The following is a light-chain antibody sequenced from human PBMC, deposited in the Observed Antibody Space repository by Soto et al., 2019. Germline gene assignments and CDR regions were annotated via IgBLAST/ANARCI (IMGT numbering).Light chain of an antibody. CDR1: QGISSW. CDR3: QQANSFPRT. CDR2: AAS. Sequence: DIQMTQSPSSVSASVGDRVTITCRASQGISSWLVWYQQKPGKAPKLLIYAASTLRSGVPSRFSGSGSGTDFTLTISSLQPEDFATYYCQQANSFPRTFGQGTKVEIK. V-gene: IGKV1-12*01. J-gene: IGKJ2*02.